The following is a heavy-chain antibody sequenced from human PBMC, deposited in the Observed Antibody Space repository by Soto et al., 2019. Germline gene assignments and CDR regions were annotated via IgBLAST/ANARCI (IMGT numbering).Heavy chain of an antibody. D-gene: IGHD6-19*01. Sequence: GGSLRLSCAASGFTFSSYGMHWVRQAPGKGLEWVAVISYDGSNKYYADSVKGRFTISRDNSKNTLYLQMNSLRAEDTAVYYCAKDGPLVSGIAVAGFDYWGQGTLVTVSS. V-gene: IGHV3-30*18. CDR3: AKDGPLVSGIAVAGFDY. CDR2: ISYDGSNK. CDR1: GFTFSSYG. J-gene: IGHJ4*02.